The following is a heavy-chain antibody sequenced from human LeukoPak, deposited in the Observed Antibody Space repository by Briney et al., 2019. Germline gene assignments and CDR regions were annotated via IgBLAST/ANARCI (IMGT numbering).Heavy chain of an antibody. J-gene: IGHJ5*02. V-gene: IGHV3-11*04. CDR2: ISSSGSTI. Sequence: GGSLRLSCAASGFTFSDYYMSWIRQAPGKGLEWVSYISSSGSTIYYADSVKGRFTISRDNAKNSLYLQVNSLRDEGTAVYYCARESFEQLVYNWFDPWGEGTLVTVSS. CDR3: ARESFEQLVYNWFDP. CDR1: GFTFSDYY. D-gene: IGHD6-13*01.